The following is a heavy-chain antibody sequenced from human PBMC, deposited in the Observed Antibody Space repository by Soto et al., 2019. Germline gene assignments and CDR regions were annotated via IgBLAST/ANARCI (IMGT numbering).Heavy chain of an antibody. CDR1: GGSISSGDYY. CDR2: IYYSGST. CDR3: ARDRGITMVRGATPYYYYGMDV. J-gene: IGHJ6*02. D-gene: IGHD3-10*01. Sequence: PSETLSLTCTVSGGSISSGDYYWSWIRQPPGKGLEWIGYIYYSGSTYYNPSLKSRVTISVDTSKNQSSLKLSSVTAADTAVYYCARDRGITMVRGATPYYYYGMDVWGQGTTVTVSS. V-gene: IGHV4-30-4*01.